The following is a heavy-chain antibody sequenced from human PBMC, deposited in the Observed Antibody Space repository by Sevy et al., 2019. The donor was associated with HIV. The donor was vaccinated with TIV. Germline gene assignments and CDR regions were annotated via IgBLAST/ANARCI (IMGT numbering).Heavy chain of an antibody. CDR3: AKGYSGNDHYFDY. V-gene: IGHV3-30*18. CDR2: ISYDGSNK. CDR1: GFTFSSYG. D-gene: IGHD1-26*01. J-gene: IGHJ4*02. Sequence: GSLRLSCAASGFTFSSYGMHWVRQAPGKGLEWVAVISYDGSNKYDADSVKGRFTISRDNSKNTLYLQMNSLRAEDTAVYYCAKGYSGNDHYFDYWGQGTLVTVSS.